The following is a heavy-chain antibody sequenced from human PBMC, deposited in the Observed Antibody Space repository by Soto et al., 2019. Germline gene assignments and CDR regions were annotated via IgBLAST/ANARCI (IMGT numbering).Heavy chain of an antibody. J-gene: IGHJ4*02. V-gene: IGHV5-51*01. Sequence: GESLKISCKSSGYIIKNYWIGWVRQMPGQGLEWMGIIFPDDSDTRYSPSFQGHVTISVDKSISTAYVQWSSLKASDSAIYYCFRGGVTSRTFDYWGQGTLVTVSS. CDR2: IFPDDSDT. D-gene: IGHD3-16*01. CDR1: GYIIKNYW. CDR3: FRGGVTSRTFDY.